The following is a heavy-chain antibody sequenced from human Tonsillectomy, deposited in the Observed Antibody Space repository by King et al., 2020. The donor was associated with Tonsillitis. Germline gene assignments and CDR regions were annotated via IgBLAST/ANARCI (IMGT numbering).Heavy chain of an antibody. D-gene: IGHD3-3*01. Sequence: VQLQQWGAGLLKPSETLSLTCAVHGGSFSGYYCSWIRQPPGKGLEWIGEINDGGRTNYNPSLKSRVTISVGTSNSQFSLKLNSVTAADTAVYYCARGYGFWSGYCQYYYMDVWGKGTPVTVSS. J-gene: IGHJ6*03. CDR1: GGSFSGYY. CDR3: ARGYGFWSGYCQYYYMDV. CDR2: INDGGRT. V-gene: IGHV4-34*01.